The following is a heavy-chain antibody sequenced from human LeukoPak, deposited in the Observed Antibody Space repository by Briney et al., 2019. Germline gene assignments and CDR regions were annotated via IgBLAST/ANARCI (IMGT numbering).Heavy chain of an antibody. CDR3: ARGGDGYSTN. J-gene: IGHJ4*02. Sequence: GASVKVSCKASGGTSSSYAISWVRQAPGQGLEWMGRIIPILGIANYAQKFQGRVTITADKSTSTAYMELSSLRSEDTAVYYCARGGDGYSTNWGQGTLVTVSS. CDR2: IIPILGIA. V-gene: IGHV1-69*04. D-gene: IGHD5-24*01. CDR1: GGTSSSYA.